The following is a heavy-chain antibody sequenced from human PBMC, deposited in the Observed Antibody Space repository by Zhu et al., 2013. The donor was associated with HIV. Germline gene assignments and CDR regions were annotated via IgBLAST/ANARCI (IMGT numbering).Heavy chain of an antibody. CDR2: ISYDGDNK. J-gene: IGHJ4*02. Sequence: QVQLLESGGGVVQPGGPLRLSCVASGFTFSSHGLHWVRQAPGKGLEWVAVISYDGDNKDYADSVKGRFAVSRDNSKKMLFLQMNSLTIEDTAVYYCARGSGSYQAYFDHWGPGNPGHRLF. CDR1: GFTFSSHG. V-gene: IGHV3-30*09. D-gene: IGHD3-10*01. CDR3: ARGSGSYQAYFDH.